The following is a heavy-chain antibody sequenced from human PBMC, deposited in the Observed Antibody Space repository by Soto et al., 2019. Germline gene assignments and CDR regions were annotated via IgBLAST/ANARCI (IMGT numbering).Heavy chain of an antibody. V-gene: IGHV4-59*01. J-gene: IGHJ4*02. Sequence: PSETLSLTCSVSGGSISSYYWSWIRQPPGKGLEWIGYISYSGSTNYNPSLKSRVTMSVDTSKNQFSLKLSSVTAADTAVYYCVGSYDSSGYYYVLDYWGPGPLVTVSS. D-gene: IGHD3-22*01. CDR3: VGSYDSSGYYYVLDY. CDR1: GGSISSYY. CDR2: ISYSGST.